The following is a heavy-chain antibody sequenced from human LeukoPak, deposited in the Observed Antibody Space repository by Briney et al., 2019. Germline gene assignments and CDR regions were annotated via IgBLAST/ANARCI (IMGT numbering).Heavy chain of an antibody. D-gene: IGHD6-19*01. CDR1: GFTVSSHY. CDR3: ARGQWLADFDY. J-gene: IGHJ4*02. V-gene: IGHV3-53*01. CDR2: IYSGGST. Sequence: GGSLRLSCAASGFTVSSHYMSWVRQAPGKGLEWVSVIYSGGSTYYADSVKGRFTISRDNSKNTLYLQMSSLRAEDTAVYYCARGQWLADFDYWGQGTLVTVSS.